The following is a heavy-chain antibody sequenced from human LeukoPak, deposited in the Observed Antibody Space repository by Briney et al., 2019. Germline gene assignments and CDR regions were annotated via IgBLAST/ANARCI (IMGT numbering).Heavy chain of an antibody. Sequence: GGSLRLSCAASGFTVSSNYMSWVRQAPGKGLEWVSVIYSGGSTYYADSVKGRFTISRDNSKNTLYLQMNSLRAEDTAVYYCASDSSAWYVPYSYYYYGMDVWGQGTTVTVSS. CDR1: GFTVSSNY. V-gene: IGHV3-53*01. D-gene: IGHD6-19*01. J-gene: IGHJ6*02. CDR3: ASDSSAWYVPYSYYYYGMDV. CDR2: IYSGGST.